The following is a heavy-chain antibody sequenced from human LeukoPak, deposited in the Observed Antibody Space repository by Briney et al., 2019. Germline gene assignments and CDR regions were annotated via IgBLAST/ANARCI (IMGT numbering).Heavy chain of an antibody. Sequence: ASVKVSCKASGYTFTSYGISWVRQAPGQGLEWMGWISAYNGNTNYAQELQGRVTMTTDTSTSTAYMELRSLRSDDTAVYYCARGTPLDIVVVPAAQFDPWGQGTLVTVSS. CDR3: ARGTPLDIVVVPAAQFDP. J-gene: IGHJ5*02. V-gene: IGHV1-18*01. CDR1: GYTFTSYG. CDR2: ISAYNGNT. D-gene: IGHD2-2*03.